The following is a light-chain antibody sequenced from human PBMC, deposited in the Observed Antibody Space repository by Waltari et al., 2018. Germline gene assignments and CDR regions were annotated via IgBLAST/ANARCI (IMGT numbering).Light chain of an antibody. J-gene: IGLJ2*01. V-gene: IGLV2-23*02. CDR2: EFI. Sequence: QSALAQPASVSGSPGQSITISCTGTSSDVGRYNLVSCYQQHPGKVPKLMIYEFIKRPSEFSNRFSGSMSGNTASLTVSGLQAEDEADYYCCSYVGGSSLIFGGGTKLTVL. CDR1: SSDVGRYNL. CDR3: CSYVGGSSLI.